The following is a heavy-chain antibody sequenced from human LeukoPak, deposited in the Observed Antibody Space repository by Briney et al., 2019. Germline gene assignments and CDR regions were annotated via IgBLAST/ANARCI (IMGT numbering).Heavy chain of an antibody. D-gene: IGHD3-22*01. V-gene: IGHV1-18*01. J-gene: IGHJ4*02. CDR2: ISAYNGNT. CDR3: ARWDDYDSSGYYNYFDY. CDR1: GYTFTSYG. Sequence: ASVKVSCKASGYTFTSYGISWVRQAPGQGLEWMGWISAYNGNTNYAQKLQGRVTMTTDTSTSTAYMELRSLRSDDTAVYYCARWDDYDSSGYYNYFDYWAREPWSPSPQ.